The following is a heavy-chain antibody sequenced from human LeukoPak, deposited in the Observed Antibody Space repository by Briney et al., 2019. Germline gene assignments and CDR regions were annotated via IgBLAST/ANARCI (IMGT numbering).Heavy chain of an antibody. Sequence: PGGSLRLSCAASGFTFSSYAMHWVRQAPGKGLEWVAVISYDGSNKYYADSVKGRFTISRDNSKNTLYLQMNSLRAEDTAVYYCARGDGYNYGDGAFDIWGQGTMVTVSS. CDR2: ISYDGSNK. CDR3: ARGDGYNYGDGAFDI. V-gene: IGHV3-30-3*01. J-gene: IGHJ3*02. CDR1: GFTFSSYA. D-gene: IGHD5-24*01.